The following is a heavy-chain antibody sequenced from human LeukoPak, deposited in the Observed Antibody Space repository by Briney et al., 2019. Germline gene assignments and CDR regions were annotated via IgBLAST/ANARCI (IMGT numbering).Heavy chain of an antibody. CDR1: GGSISSGSYY. D-gene: IGHD6-6*01. J-gene: IGHJ4*02. Sequence: SETLSLTCTVSGGSISSGSYYWGWIRQPPGKGLEWIGSIYYSGSTYYNPSLKSRVTISVDTSKNQFSLKLSSVTAADTAVYYCARDGGSSLVNYFDYWGQGTLVTVSS. CDR2: IYYSGST. V-gene: IGHV4-39*07. CDR3: ARDGGSSLVNYFDY.